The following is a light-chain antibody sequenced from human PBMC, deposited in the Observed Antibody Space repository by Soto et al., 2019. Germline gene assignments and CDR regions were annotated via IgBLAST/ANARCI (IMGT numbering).Light chain of an antibody. Sequence: QSALTQPPSASGSPVQAVTISCTGTSIDIGTYDYVSWYQHLPDKAPKLIIYEVSKRPSGVPDRFSGSKSGNTASLTVSGLQAEDEGDYDCCSYGGGNNFYGLGTGTTLTVL. CDR1: SIDIGTYDY. CDR2: EVS. J-gene: IGLJ1*01. CDR3: CSYGGGNNFYG. V-gene: IGLV2-8*01.